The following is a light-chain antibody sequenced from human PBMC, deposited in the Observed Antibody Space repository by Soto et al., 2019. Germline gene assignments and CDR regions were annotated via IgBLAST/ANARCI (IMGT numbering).Light chain of an antibody. CDR1: QSISNY. CDR2: SAS. J-gene: IGKJ5*01. V-gene: IGKV1-39*01. Sequence: DIQMTQSPSSLSASLGDRVTITCRASQSISNYLNWYQQKPGKAPKLLIYSASTLESGVPSRFSGSGSGTDFTLTISSLQPEDFATYYCQQRYRTPITFGQGTRLE. CDR3: QQRYRTPIT.